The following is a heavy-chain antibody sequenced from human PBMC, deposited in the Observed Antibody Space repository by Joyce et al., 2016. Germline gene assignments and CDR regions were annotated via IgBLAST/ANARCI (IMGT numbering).Heavy chain of an antibody. CDR3: ARTLYDTLSGYSNFDQ. CDR2: IYWDDDK. D-gene: IGHD3-9*01. CDR1: GFSFTTSKVG. Sequence: QITLKESGPALLKPTQTLTLTCAFSGFSFTTSKVGVAWIRQTPGKALEWLALIYWDDDKRYSPSLKSRLTITKDTSKNQVVLTMTNLDPVDTATYYCARTLYDTLSGYSNFDQWGQGTLVTVSS. J-gene: IGHJ4*02. V-gene: IGHV2-5*02.